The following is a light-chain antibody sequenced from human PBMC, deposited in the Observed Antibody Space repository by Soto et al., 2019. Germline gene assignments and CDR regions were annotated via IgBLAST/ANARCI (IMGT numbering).Light chain of an antibody. J-gene: IGKJ1*01. Sequence: EIVMTQSPASLSVSPGETATLSCRASQRVGINLAWYQQKPGQAPRLLIYGASTRATGIPARFSGSGSGTDFTLTISDVQPEDFALYYCHQRQSWPRTFGQGTKVDIK. CDR2: GAS. V-gene: IGKV3-15*01. CDR3: HQRQSWPRT. CDR1: QRVGIN.